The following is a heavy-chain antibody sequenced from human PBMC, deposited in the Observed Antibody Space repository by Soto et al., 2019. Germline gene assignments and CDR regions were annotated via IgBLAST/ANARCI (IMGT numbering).Heavy chain of an antibody. CDR1: GYTFTGYY. Sequence: VASVKVSFKASGYTFTGYYMHCVLRSRLQGLDWMGWINPNSGGTNYAQKFQGWVTMTRDTSISTAYMELSRLRSDDTAVYYCAREGGSSMVRGVIITYSGGMDVWGQGTTVTVSS. CDR3: AREGGSSMVRGVIITYSGGMDV. V-gene: IGHV1-2*04. CDR2: INPNSGGT. D-gene: IGHD3-10*01. J-gene: IGHJ6*02.